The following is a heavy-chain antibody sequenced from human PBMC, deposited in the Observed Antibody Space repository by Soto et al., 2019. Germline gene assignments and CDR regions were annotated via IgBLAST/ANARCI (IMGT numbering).Heavy chain of an antibody. J-gene: IGHJ4*02. CDR1: GFTFSSFW. CDR2: IKQDGSEK. V-gene: IGHV3-7*01. CDR3: ARCRDKCGPLDY. D-gene: IGHD2-21*01. Sequence: GGSLRLPCAASGFTFSSFWMSRVRQAPGKGLEWVANIKQDGSEKYYVDSVKGRFTISRDNAKNSLYLQMNSLRAEDMAVYYCARCRDKCGPLDYWGQGTLVTVSS.